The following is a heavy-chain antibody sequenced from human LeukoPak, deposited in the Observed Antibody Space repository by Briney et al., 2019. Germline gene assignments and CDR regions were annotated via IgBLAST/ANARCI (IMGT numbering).Heavy chain of an antibody. Sequence: GGSLRLSCAASGFTFSSYAMHWVRQAPGKGLEWVAVISYDGSNKYYADSVKGRFTISRDNSKNTLYLQMNSLRAEDTAVYYCARDFNYYGSGSYSPDYWGQGTLVTVSS. CDR1: GFTFSSYA. V-gene: IGHV3-30-3*01. CDR2: ISYDGSNK. J-gene: IGHJ4*02. CDR3: ARDFNYYGSGSYSPDY. D-gene: IGHD3-10*01.